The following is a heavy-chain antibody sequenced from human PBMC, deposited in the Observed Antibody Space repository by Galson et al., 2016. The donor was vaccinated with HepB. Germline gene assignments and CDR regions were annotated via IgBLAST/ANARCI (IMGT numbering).Heavy chain of an antibody. CDR1: GDSIGNYY. J-gene: IGHJ4*02. CDR3: AREYSSFDY. Sequence: SETLSLTCTVSGDSIGNYYWHWIRQPPGKGLEWIGYIHYSGSTAYYPSLKSRATISVDTSKNQFSLRLSSVTAADTAVYYCAREYSSFDYWGQGIPVTVSS. D-gene: IGHD6-13*01. CDR2: IHYSGST. V-gene: IGHV4-59*01.